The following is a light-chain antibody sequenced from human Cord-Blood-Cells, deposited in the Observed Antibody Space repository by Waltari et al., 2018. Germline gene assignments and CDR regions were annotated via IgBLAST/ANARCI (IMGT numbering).Light chain of an antibody. Sequence: QSALPQPASVSGSPGQSTTISCTGTSSHVGGYNYVSWYQQHPGKAPKLMIYEVSNRPSGVSNRFSGSKSGNTASLTISGLQAEDEADYYCSSYTSSSTYVFGTGTKVTVL. V-gene: IGLV2-14*01. CDR2: EVS. CDR1: SSHVGGYNY. CDR3: SSYTSSSTYV. J-gene: IGLJ1*01.